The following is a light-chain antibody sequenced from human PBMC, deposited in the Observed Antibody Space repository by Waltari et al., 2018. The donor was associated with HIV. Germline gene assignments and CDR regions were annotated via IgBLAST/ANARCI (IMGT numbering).Light chain of an antibody. Sequence: QPALTQPPSVPGSPGRSVTISCTSTSSDVGNSNRVSWYQQPPGSAPKPMIYEVSKRPSGVPRRFSGSKSGKSAALTISGLQAEDEADYYCSSYTSSNTFVVFGAGTKLTVL. J-gene: IGLJ2*01. CDR3: SSYTSSNTFVV. CDR1: SSDVGNSNR. V-gene: IGLV2-18*02. CDR2: EVS.